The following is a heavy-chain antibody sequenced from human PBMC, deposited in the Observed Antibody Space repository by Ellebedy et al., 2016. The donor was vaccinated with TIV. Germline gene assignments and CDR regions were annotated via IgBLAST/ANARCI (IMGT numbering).Heavy chain of an antibody. Sequence: GGSLRLXXAASGFTFDDYAMHWVRQAPGKGLEWVSGISWNSGSIGYADSVKGRFTISRDNAKNSLYLQMNSLRAEDTALYYCAKDMAGEQEDAFDIWGQGTMVTVSS. CDR1: GFTFDDYA. J-gene: IGHJ3*02. V-gene: IGHV3-9*01. CDR3: AKDMAGEQEDAFDI. D-gene: IGHD4-17*01. CDR2: ISWNSGSI.